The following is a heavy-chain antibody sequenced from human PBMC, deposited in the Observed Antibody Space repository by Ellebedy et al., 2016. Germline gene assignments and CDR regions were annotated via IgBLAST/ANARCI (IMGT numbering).Heavy chain of an antibody. Sequence: GGSLRLSCEGSGFTFSNYSMNWVRQTPGKGLEWVSFISSSSTTRYYADSLRGRFAISRDNAKNSLYLQMISLRAEDTAVYYCAGSSYYYMGVWGKGTTVTVSS. J-gene: IGHJ6*03. CDR1: GFTFSNYS. CDR3: AGSSYYYMGV. CDR2: ISSSSTTR. V-gene: IGHV3-48*04.